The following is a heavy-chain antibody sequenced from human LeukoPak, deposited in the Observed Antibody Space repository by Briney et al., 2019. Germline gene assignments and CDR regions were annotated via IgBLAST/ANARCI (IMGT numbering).Heavy chain of an antibody. Sequence: SETLSLTCTVSGGSISSSSYYWGWIRQPPGKGLEWIGSIYYSGSTYYNPSLKSRVTVSVDTSKNQFSLKLSSVTAADTAVYYCARLYYDSSAWGYYYYMDVWAKGTTVTVSS. CDR2: IYYSGST. CDR3: ARLYYDSSAWGYYYYMDV. CDR1: GGSISSSSYY. J-gene: IGHJ6*03. V-gene: IGHV4-39*01. D-gene: IGHD3-22*01.